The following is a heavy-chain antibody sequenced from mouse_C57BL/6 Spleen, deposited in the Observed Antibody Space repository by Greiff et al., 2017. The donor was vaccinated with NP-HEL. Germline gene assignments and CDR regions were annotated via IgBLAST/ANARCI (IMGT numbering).Heavy chain of an antibody. V-gene: IGHV1-80*01. CDR2: IYPGDGDT. CDR1: GYAFSSYW. D-gene: IGHD2-5*01. Sequence: QVQLKESGAELVKPGASVKISCKASGYAFSSYWMNWVKQRPGKGLEWIGQIYPGDGDTNYNGKFKGKATLTADKSSSTAYMQLSSLTSEDSAVYFCARSHYSNYWYFDVWGTGTTVTVSS. CDR3: ARSHYSNYWYFDV. J-gene: IGHJ1*03.